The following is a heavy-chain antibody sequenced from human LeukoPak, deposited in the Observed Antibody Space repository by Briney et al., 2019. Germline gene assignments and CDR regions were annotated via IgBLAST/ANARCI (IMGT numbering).Heavy chain of an antibody. Sequence: PSQTLSLTCTVSGGSISSGSYYWSWIRQPAGKGLEWIGRIYTSGSTNYNPSLKSRVTISVDTSKNQFSLKLSSVTAPDTAVYYCARHQWVPAFDIWGQGTMVTVSS. V-gene: IGHV4-61*02. CDR1: GGSISSGSYY. D-gene: IGHD1-26*01. CDR2: IYTSGST. J-gene: IGHJ3*02. CDR3: ARHQWVPAFDI.